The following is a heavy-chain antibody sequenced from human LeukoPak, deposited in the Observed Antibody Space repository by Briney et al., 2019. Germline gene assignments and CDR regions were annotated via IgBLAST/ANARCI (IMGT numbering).Heavy chain of an antibody. CDR3: AREGDGYNYFDY. CDR1: GGTFSSYA. CDR2: ISAYNGNT. V-gene: IGHV1-18*01. Sequence: ASVKVSCKASGGTFSSYAISWVRQAPGQGLEWMGWISAYNGNTNYAQKLQGRVTMTTDTSTSTAYMELRSLRSDDTAVYYCAREGDGYNYFDYWGQGTLVTVSS. D-gene: IGHD5-24*01. J-gene: IGHJ4*02.